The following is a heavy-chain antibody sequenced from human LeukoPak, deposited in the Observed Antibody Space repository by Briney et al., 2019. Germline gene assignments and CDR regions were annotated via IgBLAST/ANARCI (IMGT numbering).Heavy chain of an antibody. CDR1: GFTFSSYE. Sequence: GGSLRLSCAASGFTFSSYEMNWVRQAPGKGLEWVSYISSSGSTIYYADSVKGRFTISRDNAKNSLYLQMNSLRAEDTAVYYCARVSYYYGSGSYRPTAVYYFDYWSQGTLVTVSS. J-gene: IGHJ4*02. CDR2: ISSSGSTI. V-gene: IGHV3-48*03. CDR3: ARVSYYYGSGSYRPTAVYYFDY. D-gene: IGHD3-10*01.